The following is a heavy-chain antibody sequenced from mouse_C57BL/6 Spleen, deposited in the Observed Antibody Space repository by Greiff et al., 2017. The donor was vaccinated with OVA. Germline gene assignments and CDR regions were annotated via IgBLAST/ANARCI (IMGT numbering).Heavy chain of an antibody. CDR1: GFTFSDYY. CDR3: AREGYYYGSSYDWYFDV. CDR2: INYDGSST. D-gene: IGHD1-1*01. J-gene: IGHJ1*03. Sequence: EVMLVESEGGLVQPGSSMKLSCTASGFTFSDYYMAWVRQVPEKGLEWVANINYDGSSTYYLDSLKSRFIISRDNAKNILYLQMSSLKSEDTATYYCAREGYYYGSSYDWYFDVWGTGTTVTVSS. V-gene: IGHV5-16*01.